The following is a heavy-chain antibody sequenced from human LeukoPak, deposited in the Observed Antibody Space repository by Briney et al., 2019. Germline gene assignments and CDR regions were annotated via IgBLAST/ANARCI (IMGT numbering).Heavy chain of an antibody. Sequence: GASVKVSCKPSGYTFTSYDISWVRQATGQGLEWMGWMNLESGKAGYTQKLQGRVTITRDTFISTAYMELSSLRSEDTAMYYCARVNGDIDYWGQGTLVTVSS. V-gene: IGHV1-8*01. CDR1: GYTFTSYD. D-gene: IGHD4-17*01. J-gene: IGHJ4*02. CDR3: ARVNGDIDY. CDR2: MNLESGKA.